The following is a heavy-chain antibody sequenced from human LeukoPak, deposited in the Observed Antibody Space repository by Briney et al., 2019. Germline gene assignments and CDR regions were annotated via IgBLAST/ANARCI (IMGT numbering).Heavy chain of an antibody. J-gene: IGHJ4*02. V-gene: IGHV4-59*01. CDR2: IYYSGST. CDR1: GGSISSYY. CDR3: ARMGGSGSLDY. D-gene: IGHD3-10*01. Sequence: PSETLSLTCTVSGGSISSYYWSWIRQPPAKGLEWIGYIYYSGSTNYNPSLKSRVTISVDTSKNQFSLKLSSVTAADTAVYYCARMGGSGSLDYWGQGTLVTVSS.